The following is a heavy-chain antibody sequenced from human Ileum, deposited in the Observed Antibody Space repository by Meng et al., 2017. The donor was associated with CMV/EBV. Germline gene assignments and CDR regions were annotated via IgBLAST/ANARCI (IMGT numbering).Heavy chain of an antibody. Sequence: SESLSLTCTVSGGSISSSSYYWAWIRQSPGKGLEWTGTVHYRGSSYYNPSLKSRITISVDTSKNEFSLNLSSVTAADTAVYFCARLALGGSYYEYYFDYWGQGILVTVSS. CDR1: GGSISSSSYY. J-gene: IGHJ4*02. CDR3: ARLALGGSYYEYYFDY. V-gene: IGHV4-39*01. CDR2: VHYRGSS. D-gene: IGHD1-26*01.